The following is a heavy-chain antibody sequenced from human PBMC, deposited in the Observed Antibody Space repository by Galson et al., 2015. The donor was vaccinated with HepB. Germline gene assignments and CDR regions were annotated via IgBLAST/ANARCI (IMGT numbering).Heavy chain of an antibody. CDR1: GYTFTSYD. D-gene: IGHD2-2*01. CDR3: ARGYCSSTSRPRPQNWFDP. Sequence: SVKVSCKASGYTFTSYDINWVRQATGQGLEWMGWMNPNSGNTGYAQKFQGRVTMTRNTSISTAYMELSSLRSEDTAVYYCARGYCSSTSRPRPQNWFDPWGQATLVTVSS. CDR2: MNPNSGNT. V-gene: IGHV1-8*01. J-gene: IGHJ5*02.